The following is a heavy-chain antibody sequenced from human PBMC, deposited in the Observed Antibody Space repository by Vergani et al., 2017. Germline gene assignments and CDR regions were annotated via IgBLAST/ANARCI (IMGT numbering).Heavy chain of an antibody. CDR3: ARDYGSGSYRRGLGY. V-gene: IGHV3-23*01. J-gene: IGHJ4*02. CDR2: ISGSGGST. Sequence: EVQLLESGGGLVQPGGSLRLSCAASGFTFSSYAMSWVRQAPGKGLEWVSAISGSGGSTYYADSVKGRFTISRDNSKYTLYLQMNSLRAEDTAVYYCARDYGSGSYRRGLGYWGQGTLVTVSS. CDR1: GFTFSSYA. D-gene: IGHD3-10*01.